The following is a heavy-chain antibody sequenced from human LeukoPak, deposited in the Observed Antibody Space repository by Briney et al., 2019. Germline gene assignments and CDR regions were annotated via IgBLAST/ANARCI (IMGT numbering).Heavy chain of an antibody. J-gene: IGHJ4*02. Sequence: GASLQISSQGSGCGFTSYWISWVRQMPGKGLEWMGIIYPGDSDTRYSPSFQGQVTISADKSISTAYLQWSSLKASDTAMYYCARRRDLYSGSYYPFDYWGQGTLVTVSS. CDR3: ARRRDLYSGSYYPFDY. CDR1: GCGFTSYW. CDR2: IYPGDSDT. V-gene: IGHV5-51*01. D-gene: IGHD1-26*01.